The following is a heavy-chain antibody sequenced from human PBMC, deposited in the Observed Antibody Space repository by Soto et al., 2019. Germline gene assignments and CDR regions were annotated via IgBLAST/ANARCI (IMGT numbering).Heavy chain of an antibody. J-gene: IGHJ6*03. CDR2: ISAYNGNT. D-gene: IGHD2-15*01. CDR1: GYTFTSYG. V-gene: IGHV1-18*01. Sequence: GASVKVSCKASGYTFTSYGISWVRQAPGQGLEWMGWISAYNGNTNYAQKLQGRVTMTTDTSTSTAYMELRSLRSDDTAVYYCARVGREVVVAATPSDYYRYMEVWGKGTKVSVS. CDR3: ARVGREVVVAATPSDYYRYMEV.